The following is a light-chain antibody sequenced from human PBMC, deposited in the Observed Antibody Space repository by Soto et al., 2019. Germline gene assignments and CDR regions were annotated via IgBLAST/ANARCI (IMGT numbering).Light chain of an antibody. J-gene: IGLJ1*01. CDR2: EVS. V-gene: IGLV2-14*01. Sequence: QSALTQPASVSGSPGQSITISCTGTSSVVGGYNYVSWYQQHPGKAPKLMIYEVSNRPSGVSNRFSGSKSGNTASLTISGLQAEDEADYYCSSYTSSSTLVFGTGTKVTAL. CDR3: SSYTSSSTLV. CDR1: SSVVGGYNY.